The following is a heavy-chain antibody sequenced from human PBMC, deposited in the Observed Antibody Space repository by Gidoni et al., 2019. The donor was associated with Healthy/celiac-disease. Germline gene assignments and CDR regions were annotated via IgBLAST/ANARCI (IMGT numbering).Heavy chain of an antibody. CDR1: GFTFDDYA. D-gene: IGHD6-6*01. CDR3: AKDIKYSSSSEGFYYYGMDV. CDR2: ISWNSGSI. V-gene: IGHV3-9*01. Sequence: EVQLVESGGGLVQPGRSLRLSCAASGFTFDDYAMHWVRQAPGKGLEWVSGISWNSGSIGYADSVKGRFTISRDNAKNSLYLQMNSLRAEDTALYYCAKDIKYSSSSEGFYYYGMDVWGQGTTVTVSS. J-gene: IGHJ6*02.